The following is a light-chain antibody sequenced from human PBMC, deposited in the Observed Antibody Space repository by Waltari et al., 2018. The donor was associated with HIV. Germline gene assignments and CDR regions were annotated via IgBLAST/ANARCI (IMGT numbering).Light chain of an antibody. CDR3: LQHNSYPYS. V-gene: IGKV1-17*02. CDR1: HDISND. CDR2: AAS. J-gene: IGKJ2*03. Sequence: DIQMTQSPSSLSASVGDRVTIRCRASHDISNDLEWFQPKPGRAPQRLIFAASTVQSGVPSRFGGRRCGTEFTLTVTNLQPEDCATYDCLQHNSYPYSLGQGTKLEIK.